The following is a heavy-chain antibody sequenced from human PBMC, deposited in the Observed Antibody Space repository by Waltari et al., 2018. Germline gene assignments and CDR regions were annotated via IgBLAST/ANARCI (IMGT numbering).Heavy chain of an antibody. V-gene: IGHV4-39*01. D-gene: IGHD3-22*01. CDR3: ARYVSGRGSSSSGYYSYYYLDV. Sequence: QLRLQESGPGLVKPSETLSLTCSVSGGSISSDSYYWGRIRHFPGKGLEWIGNIYYRGSTYYRPSLTSRTTISVDPSRNQFSLKLRSVTAADSALYFCARYVSGRGSSSSGYYSYYYLDVWGKGTTVTVSS. J-gene: IGHJ6*03. CDR2: IYYRGST. CDR1: GGSISSDSYY.